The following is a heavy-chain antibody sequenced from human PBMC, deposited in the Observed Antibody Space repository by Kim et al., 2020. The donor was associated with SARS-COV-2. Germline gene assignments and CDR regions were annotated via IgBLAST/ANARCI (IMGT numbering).Heavy chain of an antibody. V-gene: IGHV4-39*01. Sequence: STYYNPSLKSRVTISVDTSKNQFSLKLSSVTAADTAVYYCASGQRGDFAYWGQGTLVTVSS. CDR2: ST. D-gene: IGHD2-15*01. J-gene: IGHJ4*02. CDR3: ASGQRGDFAY.